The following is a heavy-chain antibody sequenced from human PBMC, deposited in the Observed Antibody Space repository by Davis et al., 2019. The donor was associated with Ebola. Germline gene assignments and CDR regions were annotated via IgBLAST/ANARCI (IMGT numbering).Heavy chain of an antibody. CDR2: ISGSGGST. Sequence: GESLKISCAASGFTFSSYAMSWVRQAPGKGLEWVSAISGSGGSTYYADSVKGRFTISRDNSKNTLYLQMNSLRAEDTAVYYCAKAHVLRYFDWLLRAGGMDVWGQGTTVTVSS. J-gene: IGHJ6*02. D-gene: IGHD3-9*01. CDR1: GFTFSSYA. CDR3: AKAHVLRYFDWLLRAGGMDV. V-gene: IGHV3-23*01.